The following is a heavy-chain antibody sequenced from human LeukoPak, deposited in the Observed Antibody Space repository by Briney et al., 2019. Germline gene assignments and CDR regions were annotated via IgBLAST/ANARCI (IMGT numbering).Heavy chain of an antibody. V-gene: IGHV3-7*04. Sequence: PGGSLRLSCAASGFTFSSNGMTWVRQAPGKGLEGVTDISEGDSETYYAGSVKGRFTISRDNAKNTLYLQMNSPRAEDTAAYYYGRGPPIDYWGQGGLVTVSS. J-gene: IGHJ4*02. CDR2: ISEGDSET. CDR1: GFTFSSNG. CDR3: GRGPPIDY.